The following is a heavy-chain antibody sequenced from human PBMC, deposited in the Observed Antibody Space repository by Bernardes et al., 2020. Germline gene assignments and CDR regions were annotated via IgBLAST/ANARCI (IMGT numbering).Heavy chain of an antibody. CDR3: ARGQGWWLTVTSPFDY. D-gene: IGHD4-17*01. V-gene: IGHV3-7*01. J-gene: IGHJ4*02. CDR1: GFTFSSYW. CDR2: IKQDGSEK. Sequence: GGSLRLSCAASGFTFSSYWMSWVRQAPGKGLEWVANIKQDGSEKYYVDSVKGRFTISRDNAKNSLYLQMNSLRAEDTAVYYCARGQGWWLTVTSPFDYWGQGTLVTVSS.